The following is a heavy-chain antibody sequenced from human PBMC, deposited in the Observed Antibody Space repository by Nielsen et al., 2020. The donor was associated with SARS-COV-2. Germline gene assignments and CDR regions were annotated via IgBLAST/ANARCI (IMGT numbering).Heavy chain of an antibody. Sequence: SETLSLTCSVSSGTISRSYWTWIRQSPGKGLEWIGYVHYSGSTNYNPSLKSRVTISVDTSKNQFSLKLRSVTAADTAVYYCARSSWFGEVPFDYWGQATLVTVSS. J-gene: IGHJ4*02. CDR3: ARSSWFGEVPFDY. V-gene: IGHV4-59*01. D-gene: IGHD3-10*01. CDR1: SGTISRSY. CDR2: VHYSGST.